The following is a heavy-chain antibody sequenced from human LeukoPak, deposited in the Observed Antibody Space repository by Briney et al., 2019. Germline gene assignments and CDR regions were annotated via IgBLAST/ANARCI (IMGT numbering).Heavy chain of an antibody. J-gene: IGHJ4*02. CDR2: ISGSGGST. D-gene: IGHD1-1*01. CDR1: GFTFSSYA. CDR3: AKVRYMGSVLYYFDY. Sequence: PGGSLRLSCAASGFTFSSYAMSWVRQAPGKGLEWVSAISGSGGSTYYADSVKGRFTISRDNSKNTLYLQMNSLRAEDTAVYYCAKVRYMGSVLYYFDYWGQGTLVTVSS. V-gene: IGHV3-23*01.